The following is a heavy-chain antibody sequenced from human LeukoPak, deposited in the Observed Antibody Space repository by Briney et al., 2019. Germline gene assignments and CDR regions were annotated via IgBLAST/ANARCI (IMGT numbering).Heavy chain of an antibody. Sequence: SETLSLTCTVSGGSISSGDYYWSWIRQPPGKGLEWIGYIYYSGSTYYNPSLKSRVTISVDTSKNQFSLKLSSVTAADTAVYYCARGIVVESYYYYGMDVWGKGTTVTVSS. CDR2: IYYSGST. CDR3: ARGIVVESYYYYGMDV. V-gene: IGHV4-30-4*01. J-gene: IGHJ6*04. D-gene: IGHD2-2*01. CDR1: GGSISSGDYY.